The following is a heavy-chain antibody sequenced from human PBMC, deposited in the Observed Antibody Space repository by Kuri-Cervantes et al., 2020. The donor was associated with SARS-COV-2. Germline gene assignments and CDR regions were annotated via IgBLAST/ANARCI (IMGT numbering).Heavy chain of an antibody. J-gene: IGHJ4*02. D-gene: IGHD5-18*01. CDR2: ISYDGSNK. V-gene: IGHV3-30-3*01. CDR1: GFTFSSYA. Sequence: GESLKISCAASGFTFSSYAMHWVRQAPGKGLEWVAVISYDGSNKYYADSVKGRFTISRDNSKNTLYLQMNSLRAEDTAVYYCARDEDTAMATCYFDYWGQGTLVTVSS. CDR3: ARDEDTAMATCYFDY.